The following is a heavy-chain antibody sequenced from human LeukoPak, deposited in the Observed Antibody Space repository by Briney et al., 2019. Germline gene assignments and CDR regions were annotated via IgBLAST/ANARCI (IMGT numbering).Heavy chain of an antibody. D-gene: IGHD1-14*01. J-gene: IGHJ4*02. CDR3: ARGVEPLAANTLAY. CDR1: GFTVITND. CDR2: LYSDGNT. Sequence: PGGSLRLYCSASGFTVITNDMTWVRQAAGTGLEFVSVLYSDGNTKYADSVQGRFTISRDNSKNTLYLEMNSLSPDDTAVYYCARGVEPLAANTLAYWGQGTLVTVSS. V-gene: IGHV3-53*01.